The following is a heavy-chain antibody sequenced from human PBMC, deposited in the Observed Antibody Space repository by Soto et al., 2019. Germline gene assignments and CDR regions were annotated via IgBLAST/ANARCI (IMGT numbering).Heavy chain of an antibody. D-gene: IGHD4-4*01. CDR3: ARYDYNGYYFDY. CDR2: INPNSGGT. J-gene: IGHJ4*02. Sequence: ASVKVSCQASGYIFTDYYMHWVRQAPGQELGWMGRINPNSGGTNYAQKLQGRVTMSRYTSFITVYMVLSSLRSEDSAVYYCARYDYNGYYFDYWGQGTLVTVSS. V-gene: IGHV1-2*06. CDR1: GYIFTDYY.